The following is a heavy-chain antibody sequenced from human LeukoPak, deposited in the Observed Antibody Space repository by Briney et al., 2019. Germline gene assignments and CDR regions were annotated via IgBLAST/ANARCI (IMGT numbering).Heavy chain of an antibody. V-gene: IGHV3-21*01. CDR3: ARVNWFDP. J-gene: IGHJ5*02. CDR2: ITSSSSYI. Sequence: GGSLRLSCAASGFTFSSYSMNWVRQAPGKGLEWVSFITSSSSYIYYADSVKGRFTISRDNGKNSLYLQMNSLRAEDTAVYYCARVNWFDPWGQGTLVTVSS. CDR1: GFTFSSYS.